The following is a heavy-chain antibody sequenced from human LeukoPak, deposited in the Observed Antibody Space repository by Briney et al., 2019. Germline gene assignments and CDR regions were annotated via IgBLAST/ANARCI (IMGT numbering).Heavy chain of an antibody. Sequence: GGSLRLSCAASGFTVSSNYMSWVRQAPGKGLEWVSVIYSGGSTFYADSVKGRFTISRDNSKNTLYLQMNSLRAEDTAVYYCARDRISRGSEYFFDYWGQGTLVTVSS. CDR1: GFTVSSNY. CDR3: ARDRISRGSEYFFDY. D-gene: IGHD3-10*01. CDR2: IYSGGST. J-gene: IGHJ4*02. V-gene: IGHV3-53*01.